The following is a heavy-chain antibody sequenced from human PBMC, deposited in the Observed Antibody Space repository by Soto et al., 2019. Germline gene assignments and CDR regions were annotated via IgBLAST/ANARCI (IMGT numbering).Heavy chain of an antibody. V-gene: IGHV1-3*04. Sequence: ASVKVSCKASGYTFTSYAIHWVRQAPGQRLEWMGVVNTGNGNTKYSQKFQGRVTITRDTSASTAYMDLSSLRSEDTAVYYCARVESDIVVVPAANWFDPWGQGTLVTVPQ. D-gene: IGHD2-2*01. J-gene: IGHJ5*02. CDR3: ARVESDIVVVPAANWFDP. CDR1: GYTFTSYA. CDR2: VNTGNGNT.